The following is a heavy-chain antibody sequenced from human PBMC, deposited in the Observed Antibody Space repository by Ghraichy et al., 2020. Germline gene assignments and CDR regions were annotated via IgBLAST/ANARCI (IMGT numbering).Heavy chain of an antibody. V-gene: IGHV3-48*02. D-gene: IGHD3-10*01. CDR2: ISSSSSTI. CDR1: GFTFSSYS. CDR3: ARDTPGYYGSGSPSGY. Sequence: GGSLRLSCAASGFTFSSYSMNWVRQAPGKGLEWVSYISSSSSTIYYADSVKGRFTISRDNAKNSLYLQMNSLRDEDTAVYYCARDTPGYYGSGSPSGYWGQGTLVTVSS. J-gene: IGHJ4*02.